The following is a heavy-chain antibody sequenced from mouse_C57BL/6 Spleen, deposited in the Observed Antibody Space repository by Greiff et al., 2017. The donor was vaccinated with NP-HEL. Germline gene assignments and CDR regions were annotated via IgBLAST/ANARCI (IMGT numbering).Heavy chain of an antibody. V-gene: IGHV5-4*03. D-gene: IGHD1-1*01. CDR3: ARGYFGSSYVSSYWYFDV. Sequence: EVKVVESGGGLVKPGGSLKLSCAASGFTFSSYAMSWVRQTPEKRLEWVATISDGGSYTYYPDNVKGRFTISRDNAKNNLYLQMSHLKSEDTAMYYCARGYFGSSYVSSYWYFDVWGTGTTVTVSS. CDR2: ISDGGSYT. CDR1: GFTFSSYA. J-gene: IGHJ1*03.